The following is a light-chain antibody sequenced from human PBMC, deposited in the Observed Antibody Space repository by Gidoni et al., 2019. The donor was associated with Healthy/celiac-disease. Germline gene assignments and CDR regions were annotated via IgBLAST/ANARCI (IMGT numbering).Light chain of an antibody. CDR2: AAS. Sequence: DIQMTQTPSSLSASVGDRVTITCRASQSICSYLHWYQQKPGKAPKLLLYAASSSQSGVPSRVSGSGSETDFTLTISSLEHEDFATYYCQRSYSTPPLTFGGGTKVEIK. CDR3: QRSYSTPPLT. J-gene: IGKJ4*01. V-gene: IGKV1-39*01. CDR1: QSICSY.